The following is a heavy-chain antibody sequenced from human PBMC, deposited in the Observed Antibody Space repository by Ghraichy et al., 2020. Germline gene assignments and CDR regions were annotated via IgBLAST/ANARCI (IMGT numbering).Heavy chain of an antibody. V-gene: IGHV3-48*02. J-gene: IGHJ4*02. Sequence: GGSLRLSCAASGFVFSSYSMNWVRPAPGKGLEWISYISSYSTTIYYAESVKGRFSISRDNAKNSLDLQMSSLRDEDTAVYYCARDLWFGESRHFDYWGQGALVTVSS. D-gene: IGHD3-10*01. CDR1: GFVFSSYS. CDR2: ISSYSTTI. CDR3: ARDLWFGESRHFDY.